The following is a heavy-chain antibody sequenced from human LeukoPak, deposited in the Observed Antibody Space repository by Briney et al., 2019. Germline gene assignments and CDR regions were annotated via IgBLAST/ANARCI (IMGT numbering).Heavy chain of an antibody. CDR1: GFTVSSSY. CDR3: AKPRSYQLLPFDY. CDR2: IYSAGST. V-gene: IGHV3-53*01. J-gene: IGHJ4*02. D-gene: IGHD2-2*01. Sequence: GGSLRLSCAASGFTVSSSYMSWVRQAPGKGLEWVSVIYSAGSTYYADSVKGRFTISRDNSKNTLYLQMNSLRAEDTAVYYCAKPRSYQLLPFDYWGQGTLVTVSS.